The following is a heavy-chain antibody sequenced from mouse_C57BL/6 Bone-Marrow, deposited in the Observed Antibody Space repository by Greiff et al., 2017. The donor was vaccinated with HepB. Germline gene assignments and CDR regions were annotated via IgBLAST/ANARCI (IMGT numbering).Heavy chain of an antibody. CDR3: ARLGRIAY. CDR1: GFTFSDYY. Sequence: EVKLMESGGGLVQPGGSLKLSCAASGFTFSDYYMYWVRQTPEKRLEWVAYISNGGGSTYYPDTVKGRCTISRDNAKNTLYLQMSRLKSEDTAMYYCARLGRIAYWGQGTLVTVSA. D-gene: IGHD4-1*01. J-gene: IGHJ3*01. CDR2: ISNGGGST. V-gene: IGHV5-12*01.